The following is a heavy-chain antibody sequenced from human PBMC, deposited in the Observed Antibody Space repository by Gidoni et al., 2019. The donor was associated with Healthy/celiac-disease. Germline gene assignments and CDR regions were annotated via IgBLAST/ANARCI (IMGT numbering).Heavy chain of an antibody. CDR2: ISGSGGST. V-gene: IGHV3-23*01. Sequence: EVQLLESGGGLVQPGGSLRLACAASWFTFSSYAMSWVRQAPGKGLEWVSAISGSGGSTYYADSVKGRFTISRDNSKNTLYLQMNSLRAEDTAVYYCAKGYGSGRSEGDYWGQGTLVTVSS. D-gene: IGHD3-10*01. J-gene: IGHJ4*02. CDR1: WFTFSSYA. CDR3: AKGYGSGRSEGDY.